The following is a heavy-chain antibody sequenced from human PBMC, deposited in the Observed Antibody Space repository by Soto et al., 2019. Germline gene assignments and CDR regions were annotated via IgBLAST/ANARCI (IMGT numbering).Heavy chain of an antibody. D-gene: IGHD5-18*01. CDR3: ASAGGYSYGNIAY. CDR1: GFTFSSYS. V-gene: IGHV3-48*02. Sequence: EVQLVESGGGLVQPGGSLRLSCAASGFTFSSYSMNWVRQAPGKGLEWVSYISRSSSTIYYASSVKGRFTISRDNAKNSLYLQMNSLRDEDTAVYYCASAGGYSYGNIAYCGQGTLVTVSS. J-gene: IGHJ4*02. CDR2: ISRSSSTI.